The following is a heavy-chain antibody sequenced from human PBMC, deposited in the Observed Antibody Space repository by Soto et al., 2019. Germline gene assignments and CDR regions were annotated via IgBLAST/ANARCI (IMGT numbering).Heavy chain of an antibody. CDR2: IYSGGST. D-gene: IGHD1-1*01. Sequence: EVQLVESGGGLIQTGGSLRLSCAASGFTGSSNYMSLVLQAPGKGLEWVSVIYSGGSTYYADSVKGRFTISRDNYKNTLDLQMNSLRAEDTAVYYFAGRNSLDYWGHVNLVTVSA. CDR3: AGRNSLDY. V-gene: IGHV3-53*01. CDR1: GFTGSSNY. J-gene: IGHJ4*01.